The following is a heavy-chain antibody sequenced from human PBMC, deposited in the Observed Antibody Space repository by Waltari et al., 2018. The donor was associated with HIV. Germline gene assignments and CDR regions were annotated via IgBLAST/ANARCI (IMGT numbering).Heavy chain of an antibody. Sequence: EVQLVESGGGLVQPGGSLRLSCAASGFTFPSYGMNWVRQAPGKGLEWVSFISSSSSTIYYADSVKGRFTISRDNAKNSLYLQMNSLRAEDTAVYYWARETYYYDSSGPYFDYWGQGTLVTVSS. D-gene: IGHD3-22*01. CDR1: GFTFPSYG. CDR3: ARETYYYDSSGPYFDY. CDR2: ISSSSSTI. V-gene: IGHV3-48*01. J-gene: IGHJ4*02.